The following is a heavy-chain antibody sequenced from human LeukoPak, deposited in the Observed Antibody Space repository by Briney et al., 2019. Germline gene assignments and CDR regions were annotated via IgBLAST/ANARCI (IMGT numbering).Heavy chain of an antibody. V-gene: IGHV3-11*01. CDR2: ISSSGSTI. CDR1: GFTFSDYY. CDR3: ARDTAAAASRLYYFDY. D-gene: IGHD2-15*01. Sequence: GGSLRLSCAASGFTFSDYYMSWIRQAPGKGLEWVSYISSSGSTIYYADSVKGRFTISRDNAKNSLYLQMNSLRAEDTAVYYCARDTAAAASRLYYFDYWGQGTLVTVSS. J-gene: IGHJ4*02.